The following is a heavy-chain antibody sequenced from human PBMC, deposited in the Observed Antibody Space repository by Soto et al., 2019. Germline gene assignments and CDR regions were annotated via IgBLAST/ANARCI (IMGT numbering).Heavy chain of an antibody. D-gene: IGHD6-19*01. Sequence: QITLKESGPTLVKPTQTLTLTCTFSGFSLSTRDVGVGWIRQPPGKALEWLALLYWDDDNRYSPSLRRRLTLTKDTSKNQVVLTMTNMDPVDTATYYCAHGSGWLFDYWGPGTLVTVS. CDR2: LYWDDDN. CDR3: AHGSGWLFDY. CDR1: GFSLSTRDVG. V-gene: IGHV2-5*02. J-gene: IGHJ4*02.